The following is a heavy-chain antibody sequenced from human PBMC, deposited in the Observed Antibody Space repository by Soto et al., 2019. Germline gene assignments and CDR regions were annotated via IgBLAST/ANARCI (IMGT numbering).Heavy chain of an antibody. V-gene: IGHV4-39*01. D-gene: IGHD3-10*01. CDR3: ARHRMVRGFLAFDI. CDR1: GGSISSSSYY. CDR2: IYYSGST. J-gene: IGHJ3*02. Sequence: SETLSLTCTVSGGSISSSSYYWGWIRQPPGKGLEWIGSIYYSGSTYYNPSLKSRVTISVDTSKNQFSLKLSSVTAADTAVYYCARHRMVRGFLAFDIWGQGTMVTVSS.